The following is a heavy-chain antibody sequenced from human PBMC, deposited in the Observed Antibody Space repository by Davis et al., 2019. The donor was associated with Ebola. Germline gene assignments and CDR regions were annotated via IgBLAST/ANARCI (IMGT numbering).Heavy chain of an antibody. J-gene: IGHJ4*02. CDR1: GSSVITNY. CDR2: LYSGGET. V-gene: IGHV3-53*05. Sequence: GESLKISCAISGSSVITNYMSWVRQAPGKGLEWISVLYSGGETYYADSVKGRFTISRDNSKNLLYLQMSSLRGDDTAVYYCATTQWLREFDNWGQGTLVTVSS. CDR3: ATTQWLREFDN. D-gene: IGHD6-19*01.